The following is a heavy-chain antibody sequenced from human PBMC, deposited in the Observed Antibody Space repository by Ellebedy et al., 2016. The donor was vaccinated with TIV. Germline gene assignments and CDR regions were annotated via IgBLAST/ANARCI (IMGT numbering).Heavy chain of an antibody. Sequence: DSVKGRFTISRDDSKNRMFLQINSLRTDETAIYYCAKELQSCSAGICLQNYFDPWGQGTLVTVSS. CDR3: AKELQSCSAGICLQNYFDP. J-gene: IGHJ5*02. V-gene: IGHV3-30*02. D-gene: IGHD2-15*01.